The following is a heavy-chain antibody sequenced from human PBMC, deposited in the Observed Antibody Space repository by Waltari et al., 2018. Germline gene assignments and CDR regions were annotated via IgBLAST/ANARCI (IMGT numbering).Heavy chain of an antibody. V-gene: IGHV3-9*01. J-gene: IGHJ4*02. Sequence: EVQLVESGGGLVQPGRSLRLSCAASGFTFDDYAMHWVRQAPGKGLEWVSGISWNSGSIGYADSVKGRFTISRDNAKNSLYLQMNSLRAEDTALYYCAKVYDFWSGVFDYWGQGTLVTVSS. CDR2: ISWNSGSI. D-gene: IGHD3-3*01. CDR1: GFTFDDYA. CDR3: AKVYDFWSGVFDY.